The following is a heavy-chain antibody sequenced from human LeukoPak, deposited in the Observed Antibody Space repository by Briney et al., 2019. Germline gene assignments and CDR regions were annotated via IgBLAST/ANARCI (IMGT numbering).Heavy chain of an antibody. CDR3: AKVPRTNHDNFFDY. CDR1: GFTFSSYS. Sequence: GGSLRLSCAASGFTFSSYSMNWLRQAPGKGLEWLSYITGSSDIIHYADSVKGRFTISRDNAKNSLYLQMNSLRAEDTALYYCAKVPRTNHDNFFDYWGQGTLVTVSS. CDR2: ITGSSDII. J-gene: IGHJ4*02. V-gene: IGHV3-48*01. D-gene: IGHD2-8*01.